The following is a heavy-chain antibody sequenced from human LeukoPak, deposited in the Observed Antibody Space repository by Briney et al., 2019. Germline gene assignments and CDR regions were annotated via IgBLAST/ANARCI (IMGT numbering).Heavy chain of an antibody. CDR2: INPNSGGT. J-gene: IGHJ5*02. CDR3: ARVRRYCSSTSCYKWFDP. CDR1: GYTFTGYY. Sequence: ASVKVSCKASGYTFTGYYMHWVRQAPGQGLEWMGWINPNSGGTNYAQKLQGRVTMTTDTSTSTAYMELRSLRSDDTAVYYCARVRRYCSSTSCYKWFDPWGQGTLVTVSS. V-gene: IGHV1-2*02. D-gene: IGHD2-2*02.